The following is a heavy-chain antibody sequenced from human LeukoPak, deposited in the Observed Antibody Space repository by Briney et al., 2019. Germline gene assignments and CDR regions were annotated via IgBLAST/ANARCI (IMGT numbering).Heavy chain of an antibody. CDR1: GGTFSSYA. CDR2: IIPIFGTA. Sequence: VASVKVSCKASGGTFSSYAISWVRQAPGQGLEWMGGIIPIFGTANYAQKFQGRGTITTDESTSTAYMELSSLRSEDTAVYYCARSSDFWSGYGIWGQGTMVTVSS. CDR3: ARSSDFWSGYGI. J-gene: IGHJ3*02. V-gene: IGHV1-69*05. D-gene: IGHD3-3*01.